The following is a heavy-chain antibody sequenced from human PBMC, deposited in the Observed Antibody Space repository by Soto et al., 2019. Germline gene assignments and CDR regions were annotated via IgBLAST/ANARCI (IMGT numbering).Heavy chain of an antibody. D-gene: IGHD4-17*01. J-gene: IGHJ6*02. Sequence: QVQLQGSGPGLLKPSQTLSLTCTVSGGSISSGEYYWSWVRQPPGKGLEWIGHIYYNRTTYYNPSLKSRVTISVDTSKNQFSLKLSSVTVADSAVYYCVRDRGDNRANSYYYGMDVWGQGTTVTVS. CDR1: GGSISSGEYY. V-gene: IGHV4-30-4*01. CDR2: IYYNRTT. CDR3: VRDRGDNRANSYYYGMDV.